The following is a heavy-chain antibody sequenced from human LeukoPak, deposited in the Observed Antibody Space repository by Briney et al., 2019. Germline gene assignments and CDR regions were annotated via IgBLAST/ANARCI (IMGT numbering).Heavy chain of an antibody. Sequence: SETLSLTCTVSGGSISSYYWSWIRQPAGKGLEWIGRIYTSGSTNYNPSLKSRVTISVDTSKNQFSLKLSSVTAADTAVYYCARYYDILTEFDPWGQGTLVTVSS. V-gene: IGHV4-4*07. D-gene: IGHD3-9*01. CDR2: IYTSGST. CDR1: GGSISSYY. CDR3: ARYYDILTEFDP. J-gene: IGHJ5*02.